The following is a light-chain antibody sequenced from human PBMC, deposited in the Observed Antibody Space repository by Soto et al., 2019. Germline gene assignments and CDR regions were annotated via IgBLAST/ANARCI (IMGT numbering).Light chain of an antibody. V-gene: IGKV3D-15*01. CDR3: QQYDDWLRLT. Sequence: LMSQYQATLSVSPGERATLSCRSSQSVNIYLAWYQQKPGQAPRLLIFGASYRATGIPARFSGSGSGTEFNLTISSLQSEDFAVYFCQQYDDWLRLTFGRGTKVDNK. CDR1: QSVNIY. CDR2: GAS. J-gene: IGKJ4*01.